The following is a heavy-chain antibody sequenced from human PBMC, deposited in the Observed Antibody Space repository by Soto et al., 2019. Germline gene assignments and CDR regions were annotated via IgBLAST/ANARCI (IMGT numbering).Heavy chain of an antibody. V-gene: IGHV4-59*08. CDR3: AGSFFSTSCSGGVWCFDY. J-gene: IGHJ4*02. D-gene: IGHD2-2*01. CDR1: GGSISSYY. CDR2: IYYSGST. Sequence: SETLSLTCTVSGGSISSYYWGWIRQPPGKGLEWIGYIYYSGSTNYNPSLKSRVTISVDTSKNQFSLKLSSVTAADTAVYYCAGSFFSTSCSGGVWCFDYWGQGTLVTVSS.